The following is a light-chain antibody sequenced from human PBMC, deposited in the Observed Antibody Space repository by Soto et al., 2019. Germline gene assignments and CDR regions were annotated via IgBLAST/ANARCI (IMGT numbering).Light chain of an antibody. CDR3: TSFAPGRIYV. V-gene: IGLV1-40*01. CDR1: SSNIGAGYD. Sequence: QSVLTQPPSVSGAPGQTITISCTGSSSNIGAGYDVHWYQQLPGRAPKLLIYGNNNRPSGVPDRFSGSKSGTSVSLAITGLRGEDEADYHCTSFAPGRIYVFGSGTKLTVL. CDR2: GNN. J-gene: IGLJ1*01.